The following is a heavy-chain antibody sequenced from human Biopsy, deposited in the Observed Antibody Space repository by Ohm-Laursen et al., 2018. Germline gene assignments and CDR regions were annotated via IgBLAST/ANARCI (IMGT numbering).Heavy chain of an antibody. D-gene: IGHD1-14*01. J-gene: IGHJ5*02. CDR2: IYTSGIT. CDR1: GGSLSSYS. Sequence: SETLSLTCTVSGGSLSSYSWSWIRQPAGKGLEWIGQIYTSGITNYNPSLKSRVTMTVETSKNKFSLRMSSVTAADTAVYYCARDRDRRGWFDPWGQGTLVTVSS. V-gene: IGHV4-4*07. CDR3: ARDRDRRGWFDP.